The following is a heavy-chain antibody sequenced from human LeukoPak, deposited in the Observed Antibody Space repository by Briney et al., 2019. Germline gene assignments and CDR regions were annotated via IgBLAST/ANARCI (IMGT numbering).Heavy chain of an antibody. J-gene: IGHJ4*02. V-gene: IGHV4-4*09. CDR2: IYTSGST. D-gene: IGHD4-17*01. CDR1: GGSISSYY. CDR3: ARMAEAYGDYVFDY. Sequence: SEALSLTCTVSGGSISSYYWSWIRQPPGKGLEWIGYIYTSGSTNYNPSLKSRVTISVDTSKNQFSLKLSSVTAADTAVYYCARMAEAYGDYVFDYWGQGTLVTVSS.